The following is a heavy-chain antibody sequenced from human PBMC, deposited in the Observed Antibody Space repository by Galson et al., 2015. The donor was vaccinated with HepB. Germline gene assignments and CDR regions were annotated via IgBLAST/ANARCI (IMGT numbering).Heavy chain of an antibody. CDR1: GFTFDDYG. D-gene: IGHD6-13*01. V-gene: IGHV3-20*04. CDR2: INWNGGST. J-gene: IGHJ3*02. Sequence: SLRLSCAASGFTFDDYGMSWVRQAPGKGLEWVSGINWNGGSTGYADSVKGRFTISRDNAKNSLYLQMNSLRAEDTALYYCASALPTRIAAAGTSGAFDIWGQGTMVTVSS. CDR3: ASALPTRIAAAGTSGAFDI.